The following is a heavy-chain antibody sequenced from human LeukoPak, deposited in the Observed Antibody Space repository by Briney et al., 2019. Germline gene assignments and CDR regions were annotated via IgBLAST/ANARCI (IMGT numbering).Heavy chain of an antibody. CDR2: ISWNSGSI. CDR3: AKDMGPYSSGPKDYYYYGMDV. D-gene: IGHD6-19*01. V-gene: IGHV3-9*01. CDR1: GFTFDDYA. J-gene: IGHJ6*02. Sequence: GGSLRLSCAASGFTFDDYAMHWVRQAPGKGLEWVSGISWNSGSIGYADSVKGRFTISRDNAKNSLYLQMNSLRAEDTALYYCAKDMGPYSSGPKDYYYYGMDVWGQGTTVTVSS.